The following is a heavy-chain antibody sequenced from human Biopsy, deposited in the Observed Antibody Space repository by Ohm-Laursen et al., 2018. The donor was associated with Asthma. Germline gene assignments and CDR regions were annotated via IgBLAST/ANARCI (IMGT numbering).Heavy chain of an antibody. CDR2: IYYIGST. Sequence: PSETLSLTCTVSGGSISSGAYYWSWVRQPPGKGLEWIGYIYYIGSTYYNPPLKSRVATSLDTSKNQFSLKLSSVTAADTAVYFCARRGGVRRYFDYWGQGTLVTVSS. D-gene: IGHD3-16*01. J-gene: IGHJ4*02. CDR3: ARRGGVRRYFDY. V-gene: IGHV4-30-4*01. CDR1: GGSISSGAYY.